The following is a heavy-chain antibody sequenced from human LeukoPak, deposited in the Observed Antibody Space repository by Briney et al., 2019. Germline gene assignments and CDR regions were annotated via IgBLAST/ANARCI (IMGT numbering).Heavy chain of an antibody. J-gene: IGHJ3*02. V-gene: IGHV3-53*01. Sequence: GGSLRLSCAASGFTVSSNYMSWVRQAPGKGLEWVSVIYSGGSTYYADSVKGRFTISRDNSKNTLYLQMHSLRAEDTAVYYCARDGAGYCSGGSCSAYCGGDCSGAFDIWGQGTMVTVSS. CDR2: IYSGGST. CDR1: GFTVSSNY. CDR3: ARDGAGYCSGGSCSAYCGGDCSGAFDI. D-gene: IGHD2-15*01.